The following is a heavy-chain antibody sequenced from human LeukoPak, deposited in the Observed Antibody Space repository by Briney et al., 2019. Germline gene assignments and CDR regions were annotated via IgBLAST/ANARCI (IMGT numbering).Heavy chain of an antibody. Sequence: GGSLRLSCAAPAYTFSSYAMSWASQAPGKGLEWVSAVSGSGGSTYYADSVKGRFTISRDNSKDTLYLQMNSLRAEDTAVYYCAKTLRESSRRQHFDLWGRGTLVTVSS. D-gene: IGHD3-3*02. J-gene: IGHJ2*01. CDR1: AYTFSSYA. CDR2: VSGSGGST. V-gene: IGHV3-23*01. CDR3: AKTLRESSRRQHFDL.